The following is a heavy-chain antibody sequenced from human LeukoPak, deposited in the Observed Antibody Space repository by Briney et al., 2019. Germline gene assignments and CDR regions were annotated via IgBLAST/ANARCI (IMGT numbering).Heavy chain of an antibody. V-gene: IGHV3-48*02. Sequence: GGSLRLSCEASGFSLSISGMNWVRQAPGKGLEWVSYISSSSDFMSYVASVKGRFTVSRDNAKNSLFLQMNSLRDEDTAVYYCARVLRGLYNLGDWGQGTLVTVSS. CDR1: GFSLSISG. CDR3: ARVLRGLYNLGD. D-gene: IGHD3-10*01. CDR2: ISSSSDFM. J-gene: IGHJ4*02.